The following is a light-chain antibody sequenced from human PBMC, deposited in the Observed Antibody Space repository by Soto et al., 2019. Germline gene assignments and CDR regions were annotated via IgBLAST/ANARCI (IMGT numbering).Light chain of an antibody. CDR1: SSNIGATYD. CDR3: ATWDDSLSGVL. Sequence: QSVLTQPPSVSGAPGQRVTISCTGSSSNIGATYDVHWYQQLPGTAPKLLIYANTNRPSGVPDRFSGSKSGTSASLAISGLRSEDEADYYCATWDDSLSGVLFGGGTKVTVL. CDR2: ANT. J-gene: IGLJ2*01. V-gene: IGLV1-40*01.